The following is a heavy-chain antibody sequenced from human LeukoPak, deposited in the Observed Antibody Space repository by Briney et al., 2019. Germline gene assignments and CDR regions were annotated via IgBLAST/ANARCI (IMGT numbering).Heavy chain of an antibody. CDR2: IYYSGST. J-gene: IGHJ4*02. CDR1: GGSVSNSLYY. Sequence: SETLSLTCTVSGGSVSNSLYYWSWIRQPPGKGLEWIGYIYYSGSTYYNPSLKSRVTISVDASKNQFSLKLNSVTAADTAVYYCARHAGSPYYFDYWGQGTLVTVSS. D-gene: IGHD3-10*01. CDR3: ARHAGSPYYFDY. V-gene: IGHV4-31*03.